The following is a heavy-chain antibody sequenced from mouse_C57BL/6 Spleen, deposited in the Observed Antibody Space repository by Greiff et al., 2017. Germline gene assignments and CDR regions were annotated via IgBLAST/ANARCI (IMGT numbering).Heavy chain of an antibody. D-gene: IGHD3-2*02. V-gene: IGHV1-54*01. Sequence: VQLQQSGAELVRPGTSVKVSCKASGYAFTNYLIEWVKQRPGQGLEWIGVINPGSGGTKYNEKFKGKATLTADKSSSTAYMQLSSLTSEDSAVYVCASQTAQAAWFAYWGQGTLVTVSA. J-gene: IGHJ3*01. CDR3: ASQTAQAAWFAY. CDR2: INPGSGGT. CDR1: GYAFTNYL.